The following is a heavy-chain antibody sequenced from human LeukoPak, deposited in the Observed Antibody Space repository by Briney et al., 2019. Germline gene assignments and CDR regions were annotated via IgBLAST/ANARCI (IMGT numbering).Heavy chain of an antibody. J-gene: IGHJ4*02. CDR1: GFTFSSYA. CDR3: AKDPAYYYDSSGPSGRFDY. CDR2: ISGSGGST. D-gene: IGHD3-22*01. V-gene: IGHV3-23*01. Sequence: GGSLRLSCAASGFTFSSYAMSWVRQAPGKGLERVSAISGSGGSTYYADSVKGRFTISRDNSKNTLYLQMNSLRAEDTAVYYCAKDPAYYYDSSGPSGRFDYWGQGTLVTVSS.